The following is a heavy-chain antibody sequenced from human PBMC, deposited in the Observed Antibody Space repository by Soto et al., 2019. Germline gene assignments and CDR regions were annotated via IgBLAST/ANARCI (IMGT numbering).Heavy chain of an antibody. CDR1: GFTFSSYG. Sequence: GSLRLSCAASGFTFSSYGMHWVRQAPGKGLEWVAVIWYDGSNKYYADSVKGRFTISRDNSKNTLYLQMNSLRAEDTAVYYCARDGGPYYRWFDPWGQGTLVTVSS. J-gene: IGHJ5*02. CDR2: IWYDGSNK. D-gene: IGHD2-8*01. CDR3: ARDGGPYYRWFDP. V-gene: IGHV3-33*01.